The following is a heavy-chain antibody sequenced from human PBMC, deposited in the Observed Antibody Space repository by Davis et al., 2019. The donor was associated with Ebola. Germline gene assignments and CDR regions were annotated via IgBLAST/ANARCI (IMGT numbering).Heavy chain of an antibody. J-gene: IGHJ4*02. CDR1: GYTFTTYA. D-gene: IGHD4-11*01. CDR3: ARLDYSGHYFDY. CDR2: INPGNHET. Sequence: ASVKVSCKASGYTFTTYAMHWVRQAPGQRLEWMGWINPGNHETMYSERFQGRVTISSDTSATTIDVGLSSLTSEDTAVYFCARLDYSGHYFDYWGQGTMVTVSS. V-gene: IGHV1-3*01.